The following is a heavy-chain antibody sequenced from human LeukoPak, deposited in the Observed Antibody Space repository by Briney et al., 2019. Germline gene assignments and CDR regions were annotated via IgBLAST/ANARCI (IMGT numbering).Heavy chain of an antibody. CDR3: ARVYYSNSYDYWYFDL. J-gene: IGHJ2*01. V-gene: IGHV4-59*01. Sequence: PSETLSLTCTVSGGSISSYYWSWIRQPPGKGLEWIAYIYYSGSTNYNPSLKSRVTISVDTSKNHFSLKLSSVTAADTAVYYCARVYYSNSYDYWYFDLWGRGTLVTVSS. CDR2: IYYSGST. CDR1: GGSISSYY. D-gene: IGHD6-13*01.